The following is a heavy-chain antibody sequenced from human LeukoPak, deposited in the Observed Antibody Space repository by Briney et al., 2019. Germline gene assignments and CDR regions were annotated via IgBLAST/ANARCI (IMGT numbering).Heavy chain of an antibody. CDR1: GITLSNYG. V-gene: IGHV3-23*01. D-gene: IGHD3/OR15-3a*01. CDR2: ISDSGGST. J-gene: IGHJ4*02. CDR3: AKRGVVIRVFLVGFHKEAYYFES. Sequence: GGSLRLSCAVSGITLSNYGMSWVRQAPGKGLEWVAGISDSGGSTKYADSVKGRFTISRDNPKNALFLQMNSLRADDTAVYFCAKRGVVIRVFLVGFHKEAYYFESWGQGALVTVSS.